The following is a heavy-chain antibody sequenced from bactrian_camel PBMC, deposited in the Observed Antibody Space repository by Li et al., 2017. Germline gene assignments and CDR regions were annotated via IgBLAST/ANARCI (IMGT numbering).Heavy chain of an antibody. V-gene: IGHV3-2*01. CDR1: GFTFGHYY. CDR2: IYSPTST. CDR3: ASTIGWTLSEYNY. Sequence: QVQLVESGGGLVQPGGSLTLSCVASGFTFGHYYMNWVRQAPGKGLEWVSTIYSPTSTWYSNAVKGRFTISRDTVKNTVYLQMDSLKPEDTALYYCASTIGWTLSEYNYWGQGTQVTVS. D-gene: IGHD2*01. J-gene: IGHJ4*01.